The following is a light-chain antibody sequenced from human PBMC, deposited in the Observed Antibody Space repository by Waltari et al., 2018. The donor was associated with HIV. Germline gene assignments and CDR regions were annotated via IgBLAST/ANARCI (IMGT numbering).Light chain of an antibody. CDR2: DAS. Sequence: EIVLTQSPATLSLSPGERATLSCRASQSVSTYLAWYQQKSGQSPRLLIDDASIRATGIPARFSGSGSGTDFTLTISSLEPEDFAVYYCQQRSNWPPAPTFGGGTKVEIK. V-gene: IGKV3-11*01. CDR1: QSVSTY. J-gene: IGKJ4*01. CDR3: QQRSNWPPAPT.